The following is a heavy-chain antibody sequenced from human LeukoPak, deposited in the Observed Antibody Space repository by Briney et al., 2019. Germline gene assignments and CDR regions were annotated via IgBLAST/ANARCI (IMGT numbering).Heavy chain of an antibody. Sequence: PSETLSLTCTVSGGSISSYYWSWIRQPPGKGLEWIGYIYYSGSTNYNPSLKSRVTISVDTSKNQFSLKLSSVTAADTAVYYCARVVDTAMAAEYYFDYWGQGTLVTVSS. D-gene: IGHD5-18*01. CDR1: GGSISSYY. V-gene: IGHV4-59*01. J-gene: IGHJ4*02. CDR3: ARVVDTAMAAEYYFDY. CDR2: IYYSGST.